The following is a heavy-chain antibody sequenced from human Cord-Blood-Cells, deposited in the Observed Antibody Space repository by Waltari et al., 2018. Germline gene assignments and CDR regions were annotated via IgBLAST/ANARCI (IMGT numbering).Heavy chain of an antibody. CDR2: IIPIFGTA. CDR3: ARVYCSSTSCPYYYYGMDV. D-gene: IGHD2-2*01. J-gene: IGHJ6*02. Sequence: QVQLVQSGAEVKKPGSSVKVSCKASGGTFSSYAISWVRQAPGQGLEWMGGIIPIFGTANYAQKFQGRVTITADESTSTAYMELSSLRSEDTVVYYCARVYCSSTSCPYYYYGMDVWGQGTTVTVSS. CDR1: GGTFSSYA. V-gene: IGHV1-69*12.